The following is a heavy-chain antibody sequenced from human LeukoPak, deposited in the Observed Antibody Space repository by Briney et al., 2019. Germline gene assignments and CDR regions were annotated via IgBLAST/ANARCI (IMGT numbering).Heavy chain of an antibody. J-gene: IGHJ6*02. CDR2: IYCSGST. CDR1: GGSISSYY. V-gene: IGHV4-59*08. D-gene: IGHD5-18*01. Sequence: SETLSLTCTVSGGSISSYYWSWIRQPPGKGLEWIGYIYCSGSTNYNPSLKSRVTISVDTSKNQFSLKLSSVTAADTAVYYCARHLPIVDTAMDHYYYYGMDVWGQGTTVTVSS. CDR3: ARHLPIVDTAMDHYYYYGMDV.